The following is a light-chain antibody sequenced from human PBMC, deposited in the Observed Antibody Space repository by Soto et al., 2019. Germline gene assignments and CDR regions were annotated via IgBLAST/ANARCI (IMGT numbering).Light chain of an antibody. CDR2: DVS. J-gene: IGLJ2*01. CDR1: SSDIGDYNY. Sequence: QSALTQPASVSGSPGQSITISCTGTSSDIGDYNYVSWYQQHPGKAPKLMIYDVSNRPSGVSNRFSGSKSGNTASLTISGLQAEDEADYYCSSSSTISTRIFGGGTKLTVL. CDR3: SSSSTISTRI. V-gene: IGLV2-14*01.